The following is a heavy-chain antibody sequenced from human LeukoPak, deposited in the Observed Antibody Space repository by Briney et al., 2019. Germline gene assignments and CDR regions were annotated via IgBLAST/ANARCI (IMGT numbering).Heavy chain of an antibody. Sequence: GGSLRLSCAASGFTFSSYWMHWVRQAPGKGLVWVSRIKSDGSTNYAASVKGRFTISRDNAKNTVSLQMNSLRAEDTGVYYCARAPSEIGGYYPEYFRHWGQGTLVTVSS. V-gene: IGHV3-74*01. J-gene: IGHJ1*01. CDR1: GFTFSSYW. D-gene: IGHD3-22*01. CDR2: IKSDGST. CDR3: ARAPSEIGGYYPEYFRH.